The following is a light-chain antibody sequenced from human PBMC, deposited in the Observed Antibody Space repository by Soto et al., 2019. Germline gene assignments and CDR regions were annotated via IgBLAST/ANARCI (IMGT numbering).Light chain of an antibody. CDR2: EVS. V-gene: IGLV2-14*01. J-gene: IGLJ3*02. Sequence: QSALTQPASVSGSPGQSITISCTGTSSDVGGYNYVSWYQQHPGKAPKLMIYEVSNRPSGVSNRFSGSKSGNTASLTISGLEDEDEDDYYCTSSTSSSTWVFGGGTKLTVL. CDR3: TSSTSSSTWV. CDR1: SSDVGGYNY.